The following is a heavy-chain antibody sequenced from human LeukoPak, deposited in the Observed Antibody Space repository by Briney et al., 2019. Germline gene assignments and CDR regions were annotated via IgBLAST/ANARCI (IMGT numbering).Heavy chain of an antibody. CDR3: ARGEADYDFWSGYSNWFDP. J-gene: IGHJ5*02. Sequence: GGSLRLSCEASGFTFSTYTMSWVRQAPGKGLEWLSCITSSTYYADSVKGRFTISRDNAKNSLYLQMNSLRAEDTAVYYCARGEADYDFWSGYSNWFDPWGQGTLVTVSS. CDR1: GFTFSTYT. D-gene: IGHD3-3*01. V-gene: IGHV3-48*01. CDR2: ITSST.